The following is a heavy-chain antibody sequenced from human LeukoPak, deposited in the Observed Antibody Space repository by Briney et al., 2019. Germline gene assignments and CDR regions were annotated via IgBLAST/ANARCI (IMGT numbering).Heavy chain of an antibody. J-gene: IGHJ4*02. CDR3: ARDQGAAGDY. V-gene: IGHV3-7*01. CDR2: IDQDGSEK. Sequence: QTGGSLRLSCAASGFTFSSYWMSWVRQAPGKGLEWVANIDQDGSEKSYVDSVKGRFTVSRDNAKNSLYLQMNSLRAEDTALYYCARDQGAAGDYWGQGTLVTVSS. CDR1: GFTFSSYW. D-gene: IGHD6-13*01.